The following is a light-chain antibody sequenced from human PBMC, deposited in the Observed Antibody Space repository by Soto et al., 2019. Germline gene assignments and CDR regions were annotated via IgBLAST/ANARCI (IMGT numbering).Light chain of an antibody. CDR2: DAS. CDR3: QRYDSLPPT. J-gene: IGKJ5*01. V-gene: IGKV1-33*01. CDR1: HDIKKF. Sequence: DIQMTQSPSSLSASVGDRVTITCQASHDIKKFLNWFQEKPGKAPELLIYDASNLQTGVPSRFSGSAPGKHFTFTISSLQPEDIATYYCQRYDSLPPTFGQGTRLDMK.